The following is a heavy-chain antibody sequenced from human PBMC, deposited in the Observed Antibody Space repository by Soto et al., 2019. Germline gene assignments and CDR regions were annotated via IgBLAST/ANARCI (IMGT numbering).Heavy chain of an antibody. D-gene: IGHD3-3*01. Sequence: GGSLRLSCAASGFTFSSYAMSWVRQAPGKGLEWVSAISGSGGSTYYADSVKGRFTISRDNSKNTLYLQMNSLRAEDTAVYYCAKDREIFGVVIAYFDYWGQGTLVTVSS. V-gene: IGHV3-23*01. CDR1: GFTFSSYA. CDR2: ISGSGGST. J-gene: IGHJ4*02. CDR3: AKDREIFGVVIAYFDY.